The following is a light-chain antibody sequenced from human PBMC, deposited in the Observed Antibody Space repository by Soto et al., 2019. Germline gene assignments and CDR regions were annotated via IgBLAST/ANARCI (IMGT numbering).Light chain of an antibody. CDR3: AAWDDSLSGAV. CDR2: KNN. V-gene: IGLV1-47*01. CDR1: RSNIGSSN. Sequence: QPVLTQPPSASGTPGQRVTISCSGSRSNIGSSNVYWYQQVPGTSPKLLIYKNNQRPSGVPDRFSGSKYGTSASLAISGLRSEDEADYYSAAWDDSLSGAVFGGGTQLTVL. J-gene: IGLJ7*01.